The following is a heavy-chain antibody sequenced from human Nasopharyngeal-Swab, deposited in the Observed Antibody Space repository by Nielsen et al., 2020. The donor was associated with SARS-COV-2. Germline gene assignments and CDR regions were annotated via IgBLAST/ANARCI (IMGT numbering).Heavy chain of an antibody. CDR3: AREGAAVAGDWYFDL. D-gene: IGHD6-19*01. V-gene: IGHV1-46*01. J-gene: IGHJ2*01. CDR2: INPSGGST. CDR1: GYTFTSYY. Sequence: ASVKVSCKASGYTFTSYYMHWVRQAPGQGLEWMGIINPSGGSTSYAQKFQGRVTMTRDTSTSTVYMELSSLRSEDTAVYYCAREGAAVAGDWYFDLWGRGTLVTVSS.